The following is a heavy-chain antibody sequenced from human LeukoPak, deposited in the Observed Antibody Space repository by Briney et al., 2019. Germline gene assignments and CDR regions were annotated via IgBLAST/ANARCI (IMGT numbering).Heavy chain of an antibody. V-gene: IGHV4-38-2*01. CDR3: ARVWFGESLRDYYYYYMDV. J-gene: IGHJ6*03. CDR2: IYHSGST. Sequence: SETLSLTCAVSNYFISSGYYWGWIRQPPGKGLEWIGSIYHSGSTYYNLSLKSRVTISVDTSKNQFSLKLSSVTAADTAVYYCARVWFGESLRDYYYYYMDVWGKGTTVTVSS. CDR1: NYFISSGYY. D-gene: IGHD3-10*01.